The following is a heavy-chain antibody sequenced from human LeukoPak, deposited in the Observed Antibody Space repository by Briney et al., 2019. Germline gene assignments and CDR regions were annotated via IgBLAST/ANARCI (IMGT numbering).Heavy chain of an antibody. CDR1: GGSLSSGYSY. Sequence: SETLSLTCSVSGGSLSSGYSYWGWIRQPPGKGLQWIASIYYSGHTYYNPSLKSRVTISLDTSKIQLSLRLSSVTAADTAVYYCAREYPNYDFWRSRGYYFDYWGQGTLVTVSS. J-gene: IGHJ4*02. V-gene: IGHV4-39*07. CDR2: IYYSGHT. CDR3: AREYPNYDFWRSRGYYFDY. D-gene: IGHD3-3*01.